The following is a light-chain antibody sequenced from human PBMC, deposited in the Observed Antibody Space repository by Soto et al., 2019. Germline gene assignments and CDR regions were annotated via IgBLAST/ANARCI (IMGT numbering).Light chain of an antibody. CDR3: QQSYNFPRT. CDR2: SAS. Sequence: DIQLTQSPWPLSASVGDRVTITCRASQSISNFLNWYQQKPGQAPKLLISSASNVQSGVPSRFSGRGSGTEFTLTISGLQPEDSASYCCQQSYNFPRTFGQGTKVDI. V-gene: IGKV1-39*01. J-gene: IGKJ1*01. CDR1: QSISNF.